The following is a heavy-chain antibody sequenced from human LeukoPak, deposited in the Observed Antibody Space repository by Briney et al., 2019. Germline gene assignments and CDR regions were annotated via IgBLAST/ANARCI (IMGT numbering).Heavy chain of an antibody. V-gene: IGHV3-72*01. Sequence: PGGSLRLSCAASGFAITDHHMDWVRQAPGKGMEWVGRSQTTKPNSCTTEYAASVKGRFTISRDDSKNSLYLQLNSLKTEDTAVYYCVRVVTTSSSWYHFDNWGQGTLVTVSS. CDR1: GFAITDHH. J-gene: IGHJ4*02. CDR3: VRVVTTSSSWYHFDN. CDR2: SQTTKPNSCTT. D-gene: IGHD6-13*01.